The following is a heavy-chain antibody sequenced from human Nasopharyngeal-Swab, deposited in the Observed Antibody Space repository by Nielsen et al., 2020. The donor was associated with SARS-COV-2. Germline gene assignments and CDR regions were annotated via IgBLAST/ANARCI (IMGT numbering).Heavy chain of an antibody. J-gene: IGHJ4*02. CDR1: GGSISSGGYS. CDR3: ARTPRTIFGVVTHFDY. D-gene: IGHD3-3*01. CDR2: IYHSGST. Sequence: SETLSLTCAVSGGSISSGGYSWSWIRQPPGKGLEWIGYIYHSGSTYYNPSLKSRVTISVDRSKNQFSLKLSSVTAADTAVYYCARTPRTIFGVVTHFDYWGQGTLVTVSS. V-gene: IGHV4-30-2*01.